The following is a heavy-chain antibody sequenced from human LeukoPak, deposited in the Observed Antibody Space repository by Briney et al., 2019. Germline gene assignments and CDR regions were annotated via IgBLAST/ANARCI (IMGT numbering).Heavy chain of an antibody. D-gene: IGHD3-16*02. J-gene: IGHJ4*02. V-gene: IGHV3-48*04. CDR3: ARNMKRSELSEY. CDR1: GFDFSLSS. Sequence: GGSLRLSCVASGFDFSLSSMNYFRQAPGKGLEWVSYIRASSSLISYADSVRGRFTISRDDAKKSVYLQMDSLRADDTAVYYCARNMKRSELSEYWGQGTLVAVSS. CDR2: IRASSSLI.